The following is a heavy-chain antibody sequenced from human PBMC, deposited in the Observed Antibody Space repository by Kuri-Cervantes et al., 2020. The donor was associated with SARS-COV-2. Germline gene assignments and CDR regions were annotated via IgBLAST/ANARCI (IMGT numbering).Heavy chain of an antibody. D-gene: IGHD3-3*01. CDR3: ASWSGYFYNWFDP. J-gene: IGHJ5*02. Sequence: GESLKISCAASGFTFSGHWIHWVRQAPGKGLVWVSRINPDGSYTNNADSVKGRFTISRDNAKNSLYLQMNSLRAEDTAVYYCASWSGYFYNWFDPWGQGTLVTVSS. CDR2: INPDGSYT. CDR1: GFTFSGHW. V-gene: IGHV3-74*01.